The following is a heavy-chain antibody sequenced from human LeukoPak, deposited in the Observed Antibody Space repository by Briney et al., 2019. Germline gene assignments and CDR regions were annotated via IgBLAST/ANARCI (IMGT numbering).Heavy chain of an antibody. D-gene: IGHD3-10*01. J-gene: IGHJ4*02. CDR3: ARTPSMVRGVKSFFDY. CDR1: GGSISSSNW. V-gene: IGHV4-4*02. CDR2: IYHSGST. Sequence: KASGTLSLTCAVSGGSISSSNWWSWVRQPPGKGLEWIGEIYHSGSTNYNPSLKSRVTISVDKSKNQFSLKLSSVTAADTAVYYCARTPSMVRGVKSFFDYWGQGTLVTVSS.